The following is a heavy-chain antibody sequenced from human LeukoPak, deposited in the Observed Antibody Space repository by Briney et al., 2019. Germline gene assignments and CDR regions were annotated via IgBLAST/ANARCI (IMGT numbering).Heavy chain of an antibody. CDR1: GYSFTSYW. J-gene: IGHJ3*02. Sequence: GEPLKISCKGSGYSFTSYWIGWVRQMPGKGLEWMGIIYPGDSDTRYSPSFQGQVTISADKSISTAYLQWSSLKASDTAMYYCARHRKVYDSSGYYSSSDAFDIWGQGTMVTVSS. CDR3: ARHRKVYDSSGYYSSSDAFDI. V-gene: IGHV5-51*01. CDR2: IYPGDSDT. D-gene: IGHD3-22*01.